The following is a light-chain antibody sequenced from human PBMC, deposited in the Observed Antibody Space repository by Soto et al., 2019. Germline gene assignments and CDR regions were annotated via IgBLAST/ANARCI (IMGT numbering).Light chain of an antibody. J-gene: IGLJ2*01. CDR1: SSDIGNYDF. V-gene: IGLV2-14*01. CDR3: SSYTTSTSFIL. CDR2: EVS. Sequence: QSALTQPASVSGSPGQSITISCTGTSSDIGNYDFVSWYQQVPGTAPKAMIYEVSSRPSGVSNSFSGSKSGNTASLTISGLQAEDEAYYYCSSYTTSTSFILFGGGTKLTVL.